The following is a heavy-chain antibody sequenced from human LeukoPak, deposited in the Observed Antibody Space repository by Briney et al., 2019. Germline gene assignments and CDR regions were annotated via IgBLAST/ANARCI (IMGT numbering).Heavy chain of an antibody. J-gene: IGHJ4*02. D-gene: IGHD3-22*01. Sequence: ASVKVSCKASGYTFTGYYMHWVRQAPGQGLEWMGWINPNSGGTNYAQKFQGRVTMTRDTSISTAYMELSRLRSDDTAVYYCASPPHNYDSSGYSDYWGQGTLVTVSS. V-gene: IGHV1-2*02. CDR3: ASPPHNYDSSGYSDY. CDR1: GYTFTGYY. CDR2: INPNSGGT.